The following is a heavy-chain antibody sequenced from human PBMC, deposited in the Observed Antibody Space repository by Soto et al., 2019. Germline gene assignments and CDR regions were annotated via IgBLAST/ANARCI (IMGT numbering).Heavy chain of an antibody. Sequence: EVQLLESGGDLVQPGGSLRLSCVVSGFTFSSYAMSWVRQAPGKGLEWVSGISGSGSGTFYAYSVRGRFTISRDNSKNTLYLQMTSLRAEDTAIYYCAKDETITLAGNWFDPWGQGTLVSVSS. CDR3: AKDETITLAGNWFDP. J-gene: IGHJ5*02. CDR1: GFTFSSYA. CDR2: ISGSGSGT. V-gene: IGHV3-23*01. D-gene: IGHD6-19*01.